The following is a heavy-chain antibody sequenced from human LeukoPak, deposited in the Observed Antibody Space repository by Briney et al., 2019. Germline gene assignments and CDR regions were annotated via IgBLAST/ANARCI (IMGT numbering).Heavy chain of an antibody. Sequence: SGGSLRLSCAVATFSFTTYAMSWVRQAPGKWLEWVSATSGSGSNIYYADSVKGGFTIFRDISKSTLYLQMNSLRAEDTALYYGAKSQEDDNSGYHYSNFDYWGQGTLVSVSS. CDR1: TFSFTTYA. V-gene: IGHV3-23*01. D-gene: IGHD3-22*01. J-gene: IGHJ4*02. CDR3: AKSQEDDNSGYHYSNFDY. CDR2: TSGSGSNI.